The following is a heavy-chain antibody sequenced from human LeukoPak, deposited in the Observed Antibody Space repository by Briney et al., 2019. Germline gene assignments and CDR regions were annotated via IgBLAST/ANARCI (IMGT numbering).Heavy chain of an antibody. CDR2: IKQDGSEK. J-gene: IGHJ6*03. CDR1: GFTFSGYG. V-gene: IGHV3-7*01. CDR3: ARVRREMKRSLGRTTEYSYYYYMDV. Sequence: GGSLRLSCAASGFTFSGYGMSWVRQAPGKGLEWVANIKQDGSEKYYVDSVKGRFTISRDNAKNSLYLQMNSLRAEDTAVYYCARVRREMKRSLGRTTEYSYYYYMDVWGKGTTVTVSS. D-gene: IGHD1/OR15-1a*01.